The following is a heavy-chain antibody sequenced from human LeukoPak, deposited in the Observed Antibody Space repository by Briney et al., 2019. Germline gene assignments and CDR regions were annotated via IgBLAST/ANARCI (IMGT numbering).Heavy chain of an antibody. V-gene: IGHV3-15*01. CDR2: IKSKTDGGTT. CDR1: GFTFSNAW. CDR3: TTDPAMIVVVDY. D-gene: IGHD3-22*01. Sequence: GGSLRLSCAASGFTFSNAWMSWVRQAPGKGLEWVGRIKSKTDGGTTDYAAPVKGRFTISRDDSKNTLYLQMNSLKTEDTAVYYCTTDPAMIVVVDYWGQGTLVTVSS. J-gene: IGHJ4*02.